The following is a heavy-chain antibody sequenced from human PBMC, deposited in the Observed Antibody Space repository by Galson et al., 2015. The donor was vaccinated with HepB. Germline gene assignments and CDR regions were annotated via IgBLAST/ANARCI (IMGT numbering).Heavy chain of an antibody. CDR2: IDWDADK. CDR1: GFSLSTSGMC. D-gene: IGHD6-13*01. CDR3: ARMRGTSSSWYAADY. Sequence: PALVKPTQTLTLTCTFSGFSLSTSGMCVSWIRQPPGKALEWLARIDWDADKYYSTSLKTRLTISKDTSKNQVVLTMTNMDPVDTATYYCARMRGTSSSWYAADYWGQGTLVTVSS. V-gene: IGHV2-70*11. J-gene: IGHJ4*02.